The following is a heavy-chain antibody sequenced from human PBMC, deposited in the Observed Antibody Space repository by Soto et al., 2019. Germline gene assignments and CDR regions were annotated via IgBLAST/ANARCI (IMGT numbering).Heavy chain of an antibody. CDR1: GGSISSSSYY. Sequence: QLQLQESGPGLVKPSETLSLTCTVSGGSISSSSYYWGWIRQPPGKGLEWIGSIYYSGSTYYNPSLKSRVTISVDPSKNLFSLKLSSVTPADTAVYYCARESPPVTPEGGLDYWGQGTLVTVSS. CDR2: IYYSGST. CDR3: ARESPPVTPEGGLDY. J-gene: IGHJ4*02. D-gene: IGHD4-17*01. V-gene: IGHV4-39*02.